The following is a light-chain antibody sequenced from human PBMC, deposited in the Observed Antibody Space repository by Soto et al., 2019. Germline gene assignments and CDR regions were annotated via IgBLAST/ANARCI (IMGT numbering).Light chain of an antibody. J-gene: IGLJ1*01. CDR3: SSYTSSNTLYV. CDR1: SSDVGGYNY. V-gene: IGLV2-14*03. Sequence: QSALTQPASVSGSPGQSITISCTGTSSDVGGYNYVSWYQHHPGKAPKLMIYDVSSRPSGVSNRFSGSKSGNTASLSISGLQAEDDADYYCSSYTSSNTLYVFGTGTKVTVL. CDR2: DVS.